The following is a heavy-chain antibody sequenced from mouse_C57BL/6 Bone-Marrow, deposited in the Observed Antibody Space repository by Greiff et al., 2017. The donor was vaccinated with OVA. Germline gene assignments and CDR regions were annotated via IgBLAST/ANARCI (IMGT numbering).Heavy chain of an antibody. CDR2: IYPGDGDT. Sequence: QVQLQQSGPELVKPGASVKISCKASGYAFSSSWMNWVKQRPGKGLEWIGRIYPGDGDTNYNGKFKGRATLTADKSSSTAYMQLSSLTSEDSAVYVCARGYYGSSYRDYAMDYWGQGTTVTVSS. CDR3: ARGYYGSSYRDYAMDY. CDR1: GYAFSSSW. J-gene: IGHJ4*01. D-gene: IGHD1-1*01. V-gene: IGHV1-82*01.